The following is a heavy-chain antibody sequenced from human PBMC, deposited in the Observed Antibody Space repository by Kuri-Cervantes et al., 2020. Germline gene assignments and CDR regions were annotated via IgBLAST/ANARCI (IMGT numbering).Heavy chain of an antibody. V-gene: IGHV3-48*02. Sequence: GGSLRLSCAASGFTFSSYSMNWVRQAPGKGLEWVSYISSSSSTIYYADSVKGRFTISRDNAKNSLYLQMNSLRDEDTAVYYCARGSWELPHDAFDIWGQGTMVTVSS. J-gene: IGHJ3*02. CDR1: GFTFSSYS. CDR2: ISSSSSTI. D-gene: IGHD1-26*01. CDR3: ARGSWELPHDAFDI.